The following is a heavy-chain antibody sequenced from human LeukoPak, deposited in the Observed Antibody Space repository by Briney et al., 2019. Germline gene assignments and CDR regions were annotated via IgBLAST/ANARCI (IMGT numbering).Heavy chain of an antibody. V-gene: IGHV3-21*01. CDR1: GFTFSSYS. Sequence: GGSLRLSCAAYGFTFSSYSMNWVRQGQGNGLEWVSSISNSSSYIYYADSVKGRFTISRDNAKNSLYLQMNSLRAEDTAVYYCARDREGYYDSSGYYERFDYWGQGTLVTVSS. J-gene: IGHJ4*02. CDR2: ISNSSSYI. CDR3: ARDREGYYDSSGYYERFDY. D-gene: IGHD3-22*01.